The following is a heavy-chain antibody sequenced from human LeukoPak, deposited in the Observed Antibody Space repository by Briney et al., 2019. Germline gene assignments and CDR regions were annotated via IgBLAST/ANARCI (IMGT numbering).Heavy chain of an antibody. Sequence: GASVKVSCKASGYTFTGYYMHWVRQAPGQGLEWMGIINPSGGSTSYAQKFQGRVTMTRDTSTSTVYMELSSLRSEDTAVYYCATLTGIQLRYFDYWGQGTLVTVSS. CDR3: ATLTGIQLRYFDY. V-gene: IGHV1-46*01. CDR1: GYTFTGYY. D-gene: IGHD5-18*01. J-gene: IGHJ4*02. CDR2: INPSGGST.